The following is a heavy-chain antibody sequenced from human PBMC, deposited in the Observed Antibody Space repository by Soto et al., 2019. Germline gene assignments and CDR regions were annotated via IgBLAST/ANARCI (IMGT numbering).Heavy chain of an antibody. CDR1: GYTLTELS. V-gene: IGHV1-24*01. Sequence: ASVKVSCKVSGYTLTELSMHWVRQAPGKGLEWMGGFDPEDGETIYAQKFQGRVTITRDTSASTAYMELSSLRSEDTAVYYCARSIVVVTALDYWGQGTLVTVSS. J-gene: IGHJ4*02. CDR3: ARSIVVVTALDY. CDR2: FDPEDGET. D-gene: IGHD2-21*02.